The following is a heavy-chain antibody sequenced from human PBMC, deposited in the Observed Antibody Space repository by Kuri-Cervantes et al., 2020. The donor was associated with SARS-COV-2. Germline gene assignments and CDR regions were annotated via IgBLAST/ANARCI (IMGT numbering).Heavy chain of an antibody. J-gene: IGHJ6*03. V-gene: IGHV4-61*05. Sequence: ESLKISCTVSGGSISSSSYYWGWIRQPPGKGLEWIGYIYYSGSTNYNPSLKSRVTISVDTSKNQFSLKLSSVTAADTAVYYCARHHVLRFLEWSDKYYYMDVWGKGTTVTVSS. CDR1: GGSISSSSYY. CDR3: ARHHVLRFLEWSDKYYYMDV. CDR2: IYYSGST. D-gene: IGHD3-3*01.